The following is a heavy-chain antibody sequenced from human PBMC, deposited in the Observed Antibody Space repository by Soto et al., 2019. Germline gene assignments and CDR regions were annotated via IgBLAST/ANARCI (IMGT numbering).Heavy chain of an antibody. CDR3: ARGGSSSWPTRPSGYFDL. V-gene: IGHV3-30-3*01. J-gene: IGHJ2*01. Sequence: ESGGGVVQPGRSLRLSCAASGFTFSSYAMHWVRQAPGKGLEWVAVISYDGSNKYYADSVKGRFTISRDNSKNTLYLQMNSLRAEDTAVYYCARGGSSSWPTRPSGYFDLWGRGTLVTVSS. D-gene: IGHD6-13*01. CDR1: GFTFSSYA. CDR2: ISYDGSNK.